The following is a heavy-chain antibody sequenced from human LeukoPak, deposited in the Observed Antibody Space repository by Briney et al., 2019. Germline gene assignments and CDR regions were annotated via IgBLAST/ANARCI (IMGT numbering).Heavy chain of an antibody. D-gene: IGHD2-2*01. Sequence: SETLSLTCTVSGGSISSGGYYWSWIRQPAGKGLEWIGRIYTSGSTNYNPSLKSRVTISVDTSKNQFSLKLSSVTAADTAVYYCARAPDWYFDLWGRGTLVTVSS. J-gene: IGHJ2*01. CDR1: GGSISSGGYY. V-gene: IGHV4-61*02. CDR3: ARAPDWYFDL. CDR2: IYTSGST.